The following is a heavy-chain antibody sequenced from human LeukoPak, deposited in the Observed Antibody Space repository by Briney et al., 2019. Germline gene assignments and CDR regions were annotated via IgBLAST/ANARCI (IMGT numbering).Heavy chain of an antibody. D-gene: IGHD3-16*01. J-gene: IGHJ4*02. CDR3: ARQPIYEAYFDF. CDR1: GFPFDRYW. Sequence: GGSLRLSCVASGFPFDRYWMSWVRQAPGKGMEWVANIKHDGSEKNFVDSVKGRFTISRDNAKNSLFLQMYSLRADDTAVYFCARQPIYEAYFDFWGQGTLVTVSS. CDR2: IKHDGSEK. V-gene: IGHV3-7*01.